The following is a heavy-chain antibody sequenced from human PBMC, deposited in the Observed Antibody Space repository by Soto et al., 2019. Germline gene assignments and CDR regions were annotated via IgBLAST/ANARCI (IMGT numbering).Heavy chain of an antibody. Sequence: VQLQESGPGLVKPSGTLSLTCAVSGGSISSGNWWTWVRQPPGKGLEWIGEIYHSGSTNYNPSLKTRVTISVDKSKNQFSLTLTPVPAADTAVYFCARYCSSASCQPPGYYYGMDVWGQGTTVTVSS. CDR3: ARYCSSASCQPPGYYYGMDV. CDR2: IYHSGST. D-gene: IGHD2-2*01. V-gene: IGHV4-4*02. J-gene: IGHJ6*02. CDR1: GGSISSGNW.